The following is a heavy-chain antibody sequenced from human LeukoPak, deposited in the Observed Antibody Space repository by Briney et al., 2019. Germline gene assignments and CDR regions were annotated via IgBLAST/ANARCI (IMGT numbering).Heavy chain of an antibody. CDR2: MNPNSGNT. J-gene: IGHJ6*02. Sequence: ASVKVSCKASGYTFTSYDINWVRQATGQGLEWMGWMNPNSGNTGYAQKFQGRVTMTRNTSISTAYMELSSLRSEDTAVYYCARAGAVKTCPPRSTSCRHYYYYYGMDVWGQGTTVTVSS. CDR1: GYTFTSYD. V-gene: IGHV1-8*01. CDR3: ARAGAVKTCPPRSTSCRHYYYYYGMDV. D-gene: IGHD2-2*01.